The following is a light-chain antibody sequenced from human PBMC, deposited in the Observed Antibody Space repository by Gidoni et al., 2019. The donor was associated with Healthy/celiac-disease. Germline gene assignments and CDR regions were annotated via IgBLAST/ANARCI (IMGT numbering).Light chain of an antibody. V-gene: IGKV4-1*01. CDR1: QSVLYSSNNKNY. Sequence: DIVMTQSPDSLAVSLGERATINCKSSQSVLYSSNNKNYLAWYQQKPGQPPKLLIYWASPRESGVPDRFSGSGSGTDVTLTISSLQAEDVAVYYCQQYYSTPPLTFGGGTKVEIK. CDR3: QQYYSTPPLT. J-gene: IGKJ4*01. CDR2: WAS.